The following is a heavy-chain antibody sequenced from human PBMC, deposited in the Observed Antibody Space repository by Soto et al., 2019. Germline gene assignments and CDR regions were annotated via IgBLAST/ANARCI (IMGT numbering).Heavy chain of an antibody. CDR3: TTVFEY. CDR2: XVXVXXXX. J-gene: IGHJ4*02. V-gene: IGHV3-74*01. CDR1: GFTFTNYW. Sequence: PGGPQPLSGAASGFTFTNYWMHRIRQVPGKGLXXVXRXVXVXXXXSYSDSVRGLFTISRDNAENTLYLQMNSLSAEYTAVYYCTTVFEYWGQGIPVTVSS.